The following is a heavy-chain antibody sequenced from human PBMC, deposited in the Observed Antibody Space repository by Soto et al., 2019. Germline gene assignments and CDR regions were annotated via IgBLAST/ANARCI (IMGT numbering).Heavy chain of an antibody. CDR3: ARAHAPTLPFDY. CDR1: GGCIRNVY. D-gene: IGHD2-15*01. V-gene: IGHV4-59*01. Sequence: XATLSLPCTVCGGCIRNVYWSWIRQPPGKGLEWIGFIYHSGNTKYNPSLKSRVTISIDTSNNQFSLSLKSVTAADTAIYFCARAHAPTLPFDYCGQRTLVTVSS. J-gene: IGHJ4*02. CDR2: IYHSGNT.